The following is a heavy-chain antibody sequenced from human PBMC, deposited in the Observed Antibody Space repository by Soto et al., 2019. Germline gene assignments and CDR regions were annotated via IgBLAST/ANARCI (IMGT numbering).Heavy chain of an antibody. V-gene: IGHV3-23*01. Sequence: GGSLRLSCAASGFAFSSHPMSWVRQAPEKGLEWVAGISDGGDLTYNADSVRGRFTISRDNSRNTLYLQMNSLRAEDTAVYYCARRVIGSSRAFDIWGHGTMGTASS. D-gene: IGHD3-10*01. J-gene: IGHJ3*02. CDR3: ARRVIGSSRAFDI. CDR1: GFAFSSHP. CDR2: ISDGGDLT.